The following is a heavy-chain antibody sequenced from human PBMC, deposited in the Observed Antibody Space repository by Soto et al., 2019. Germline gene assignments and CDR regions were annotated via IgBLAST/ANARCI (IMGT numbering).Heavy chain of an antibody. D-gene: IGHD3-9*01. V-gene: IGHV1-8*01. J-gene: IGHJ6*02. CDR3: AFSPWLTYYYYGMDV. CDR1: GYTFTSYD. Sequence: GAAVKVSFKASGYTFTSYDINWVRQATGQGLEWMGWMNPNSGNTGYAQKFQGRVTMTGNTSISTAYMELSSLRSEDTAVYYCAFSPWLTYYYYGMDVWGQGTTVTVSS. CDR2: MNPNSGNT.